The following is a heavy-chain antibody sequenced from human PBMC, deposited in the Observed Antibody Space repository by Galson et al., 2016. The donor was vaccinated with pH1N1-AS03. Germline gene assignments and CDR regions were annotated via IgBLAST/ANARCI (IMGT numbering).Heavy chain of an antibody. Sequence: LSLTCGVYGGSLSDFYWNWVRQTPGKGLEWIGDGNRRGSISYNPSLESRVSISLDTSKNQFSLRMTSVTAADTAVYYCARGPGATVTTSGPLDYWGQGTLVTVSS. D-gene: IGHD4-17*01. CDR2: GNRRGSI. V-gene: IGHV4-34*01. CDR1: GGSLSDFY. J-gene: IGHJ4*02. CDR3: ARGPGATVTTSGPLDY.